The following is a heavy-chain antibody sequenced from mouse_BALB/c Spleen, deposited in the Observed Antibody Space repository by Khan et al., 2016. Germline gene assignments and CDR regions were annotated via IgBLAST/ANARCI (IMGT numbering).Heavy chain of an antibody. V-gene: IGHV4-1*02. J-gene: IGHJ1*01. CDR1: GFAFSRYW. D-gene: IGHD3-1*01. CDR3: ASTVGDCDV. CDR2: INPDSSTI. Sequence: EVKLLESGGGLVQPGGSLKLSCAASGFAFSRYWMSWVRQSPGKGLEWIGDINPDSSTINYTPSLKDKFIISRDNAKNTLYLHLSKVSSEDTALYYCASTVGDCDVWGAGTTVTVAS.